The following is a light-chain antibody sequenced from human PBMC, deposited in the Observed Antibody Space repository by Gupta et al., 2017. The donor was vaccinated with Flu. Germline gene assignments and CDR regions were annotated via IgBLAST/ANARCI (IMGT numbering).Light chain of an antibody. V-gene: IGKV3-20*01. CDR2: GAS. Sequence: ELALTQSPGTLSLSPGERATLSCRASQSVSSSYLAWYQQKPGQAPRLLIYGASSRATGIPDRFSGSGSGTDFTLTISRLEPEDFAVYYCQQYGSSYTFGQGTKLEIK. CDR3: QQYGSSYT. J-gene: IGKJ2*01. CDR1: QSVSSSY.